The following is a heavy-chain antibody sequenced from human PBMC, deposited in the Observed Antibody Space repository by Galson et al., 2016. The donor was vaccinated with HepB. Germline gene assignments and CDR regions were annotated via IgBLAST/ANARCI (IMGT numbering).Heavy chain of an antibody. CDR1: GFTFSDFY. D-gene: IGHD1-1*01. V-gene: IGHV3-11*06. J-gene: IGHJ5*01. CDR2: ISSSSIYT. Sequence: SLRLSCAASGFTFSDFYMTWIRQAPGKGLEWISYISSSSIYTNYAASVKGRFTISRDNAKNSLFLQMNSLRAEDTAVYYCVRALDHSNPGWFDSWGQGTLITVSS. CDR3: VRALDHSNPGWFDS.